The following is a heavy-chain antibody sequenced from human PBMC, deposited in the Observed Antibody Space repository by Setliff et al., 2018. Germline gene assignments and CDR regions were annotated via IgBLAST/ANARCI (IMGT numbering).Heavy chain of an antibody. J-gene: IGHJ6*02. V-gene: IGHV4-34*01. CDR1: GGSFSGYY. CDR3: ARGKVLYDYVWGSYRYEDYYYGMDV. Sequence: SETLSLTCAVYGGSFSGYYWSWIRQPPGKGLEWIGEINHSGSTNYNPSLKSRVTISVDTSKNQFSLKLSCVTAADTAVYYCARGKVLYDYVWGSYRYEDYYYGMDVWGQGTTVTVSS. CDR2: INHSGST. D-gene: IGHD3-16*02.